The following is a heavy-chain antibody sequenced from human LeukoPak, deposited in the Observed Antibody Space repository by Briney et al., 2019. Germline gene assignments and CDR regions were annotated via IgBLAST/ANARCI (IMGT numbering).Heavy chain of an antibody. CDR2: IYSGGIT. J-gene: IGHJ4*02. Sequence: PGGSLRLSCAASGFTVSSNYMSWVRQAPGKGLEWVSVIYSGGITYYADSVRGRFTISRDNSKNTLYLQMNSLRAEDTAVYYCAKDIVVVVAATLFDYWGQGTLVTVSS. V-gene: IGHV3-53*05. CDR3: AKDIVVVVAATLFDY. CDR1: GFTVSSNY. D-gene: IGHD2-15*01.